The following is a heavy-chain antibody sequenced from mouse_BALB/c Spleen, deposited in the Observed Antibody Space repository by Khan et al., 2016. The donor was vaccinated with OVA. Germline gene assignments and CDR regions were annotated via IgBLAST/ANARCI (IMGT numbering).Heavy chain of an antibody. Sequence: VQLKESGGGLVQPGGSRKLSCAASGFTFTSYGMHWIRQAPEKGLEWVAYISSDSSTIYYADTVKGRFTISIDNPKNTLFLQMTSLRSGDTAMYFCATSYFYGYYFDYWGQGTTLTVSS. J-gene: IGHJ2*01. CDR2: ISSDSSTI. CDR1: GFTFTSYG. CDR3: ATSYFYGYYFDY. D-gene: IGHD1-1*01. V-gene: IGHV5-17*02.